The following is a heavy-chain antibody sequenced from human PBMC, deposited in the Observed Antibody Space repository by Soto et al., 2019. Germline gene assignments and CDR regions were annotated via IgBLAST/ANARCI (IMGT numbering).Heavy chain of an antibody. J-gene: IGHJ5*02. CDR2: INPNSGGT. D-gene: IGHD1-26*01. CDR3: ARSGSDWFDP. V-gene: IGHV1-2*02. Sequence: ASVRVSCKACGYTFTGYYMHWVRQAPGQGLEWMGWINPNSGGTNYAQKFQGRVNMTRDTSISTAYMELSRLRSDDTAVYSCARSGSDWFDPWGQGTLVTVSS. CDR1: GYTFTGYY.